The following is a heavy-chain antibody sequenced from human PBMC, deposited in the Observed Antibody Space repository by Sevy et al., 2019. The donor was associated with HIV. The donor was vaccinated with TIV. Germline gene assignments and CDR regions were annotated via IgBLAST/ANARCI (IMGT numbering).Heavy chain of an antibody. Sequence: SETLSLTCTVSGGSISSGVHYWSWIRQHPGKGLEWIGYISDSTGTYYNPSLKSRVTISVDTSKNQFSLKLSSVTAADTAVYYCARETCTSPSCQNWGYDVMDVWDQGTTVTVSS. V-gene: IGHV4-31*03. CDR2: ISDSTGT. D-gene: IGHD2-2*01. CDR1: GGSISSGVHY. CDR3: ARETCTSPSCQNWGYDVMDV. J-gene: IGHJ6*02.